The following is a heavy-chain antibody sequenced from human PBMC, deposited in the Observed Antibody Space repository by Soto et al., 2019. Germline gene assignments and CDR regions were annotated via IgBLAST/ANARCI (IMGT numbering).Heavy chain of an antibody. CDR1: GGSISSGGYY. J-gene: IGHJ5*02. Sequence: PSETLSLTCTVSGGSISSGGYYWSWIRQHPGKGLEWIGYIYYSGSTYYNPSLKSRVTISVDTSKNQFSLKLSSVTAADTAVYYCARTLITIFGVPRVNWFDPWGQGTLVTVSS. V-gene: IGHV4-31*03. D-gene: IGHD3-3*01. CDR3: ARTLITIFGVPRVNWFDP. CDR2: IYYSGST.